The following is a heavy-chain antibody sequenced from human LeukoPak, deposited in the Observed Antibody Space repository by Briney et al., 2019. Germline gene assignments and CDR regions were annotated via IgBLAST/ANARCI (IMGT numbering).Heavy chain of an antibody. CDR1: GFTFSTYW. V-gene: IGHV3-23*01. CDR3: AKSGYNRFDY. CDR2: ISGSGSGGST. J-gene: IGHJ4*02. D-gene: IGHD5-24*01. Sequence: GGSLRLSCAASGFTFSTYWMHWVRQAPGKGLEWVSSISGSGSGGSTYYADSVKGRFTISRDNSKNTLYLQMNSLRAEDTAVYYCAKSGYNRFDYWGQGTLVTVSS.